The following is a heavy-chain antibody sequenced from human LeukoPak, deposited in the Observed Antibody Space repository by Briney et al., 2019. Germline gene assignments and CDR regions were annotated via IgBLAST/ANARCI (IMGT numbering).Heavy chain of an antibody. CDR1: GGSISSGGYY. D-gene: IGHD6-19*01. CDR3: ARDSHIAVAGYAFDI. V-gene: IGHV4-31*03. Sequence: PSQTLSLTCTVSGGSISSGGYYWSWIRQHPGKGLEWIGYIHYSGSTYYNPSLKSRVTTSVDTSKNQFSLKLSSVTAADTAVYYCARDSHIAVAGYAFDIWGQGTMVTVSS. J-gene: IGHJ3*02. CDR2: IHYSGST.